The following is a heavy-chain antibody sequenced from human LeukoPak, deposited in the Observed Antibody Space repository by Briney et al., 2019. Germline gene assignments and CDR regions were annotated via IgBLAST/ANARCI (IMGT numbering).Heavy chain of an antibody. V-gene: IGHV4-61*01. J-gene: IGHJ5*02. Sequence: SETLSLTRTVSGGSISSGSYYWSWIRQPPGKGLEWIGYIYYSGSTNYNPSLKSRVTISLDTSKNQFSLKLSSVTAADTAVYYCARGDYWFDPWGQGTLVTVSS. CDR2: IYYSGST. CDR3: ARGDYWFDP. D-gene: IGHD4/OR15-4a*01. CDR1: GGSISSGSYY.